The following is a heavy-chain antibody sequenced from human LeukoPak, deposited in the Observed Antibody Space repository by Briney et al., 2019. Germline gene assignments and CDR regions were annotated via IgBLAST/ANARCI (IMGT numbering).Heavy chain of an antibody. Sequence: PSENLSLTCTVSGGSISSGSYYWSWIRQPAGKGLEWIGRIYTSGSTNYNPSLKSRVTISVDTSKNQFSLKLSSVTAADTAVYYCARDGAIAAAGLFDYWGQGTLVTVSS. D-gene: IGHD6-13*01. J-gene: IGHJ4*02. CDR2: IYTSGST. V-gene: IGHV4-61*02. CDR1: GGSISSGSYY. CDR3: ARDGAIAAAGLFDY.